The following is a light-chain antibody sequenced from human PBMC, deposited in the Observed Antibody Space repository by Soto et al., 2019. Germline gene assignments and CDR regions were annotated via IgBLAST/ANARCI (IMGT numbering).Light chain of an antibody. CDR2: RAD. J-gene: IGLJ2*01. V-gene: IGLV1-47*01. CDR3: AAWDETVSGLV. CDR1: SANIGRNY. Sequence: QSVLTQSPSACGTPGQRGTISCSGSSANIGRNYVYWYQQFPGTAPRLLMDRADQRPSGVPDRFSGSKAGTSASLAISGLRSEDEAAYYCAAWDETVSGLVFGGGTKVTVL.